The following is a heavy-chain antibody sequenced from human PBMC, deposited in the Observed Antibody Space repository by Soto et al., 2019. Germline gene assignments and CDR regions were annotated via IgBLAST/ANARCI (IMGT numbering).Heavy chain of an antibody. CDR3: ASLGYSDSSFAFDF. CDR2: IYSGGNT. V-gene: IGHV3-53*01. CDR1: WFTVSTNY. J-gene: IGHJ3*01. D-gene: IGHD5-12*01. Sequence: GGSLRLSCAASWFTVSTNYMNWVRQAPGKGLEWVSVIYSGGNTYYADSVKGRFTISRDNSKNTLYLQMNSLRAGDTAVYYCASLGYSDSSFAFDFWGQGTMVTVSS.